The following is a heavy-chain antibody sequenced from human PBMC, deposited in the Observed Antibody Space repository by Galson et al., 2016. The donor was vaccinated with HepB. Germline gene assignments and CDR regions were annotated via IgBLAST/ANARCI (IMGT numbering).Heavy chain of an antibody. D-gene: IGHD2-15*01. CDR2: INNGGNS. J-gene: IGHJ4*02. CDR3: AKGHPSGGWPAFES. V-gene: IGHV3-23*01. CDR1: GFSVARFA. Sequence: SLRLSCAASGFSVARFAMNWVRQTPDRGLEWVAGINNGGNSYYADSVQGRFIVSSNTSENTVHLKMNGLGAEDTSLYFCAKGHPSGGWPAFESWGLGTLVTVSS.